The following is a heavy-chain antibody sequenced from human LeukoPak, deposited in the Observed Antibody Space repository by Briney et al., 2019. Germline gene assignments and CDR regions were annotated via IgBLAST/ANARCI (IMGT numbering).Heavy chain of an antibody. CDR1: GFTSSSYA. Sequence: AGESLRLSCAASGFTSSSYAMSWVRQAPGKGLGWVSAISGSGGSTYYADSVKGRFTISRDNSKNTLYLQMNSLRAEDTAVYYCAKVRLAVAGTLGYLDYWGQGTLVTVSS. CDR2: ISGSGGST. D-gene: IGHD6-19*01. J-gene: IGHJ4*02. V-gene: IGHV3-23*01. CDR3: AKVRLAVAGTLGYLDY.